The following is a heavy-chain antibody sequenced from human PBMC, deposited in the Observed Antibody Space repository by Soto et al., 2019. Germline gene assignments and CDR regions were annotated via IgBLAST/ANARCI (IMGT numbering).Heavy chain of an antibody. CDR2: IIPILGIA. Sequence: QVQLVQSGAEVKKPGSSVKVSCKASGGTFSSYTISWVRQAPGQGLEWMGRIIPILGIANYAQKFQGRVRMTADKSKSTAYMEQSSLRSEDTAVYYCASGGYSGYDSTDYWGQGTLVTVSS. V-gene: IGHV1-69*02. CDR1: GGTFSSYT. J-gene: IGHJ4*02. D-gene: IGHD5-12*01. CDR3: ASGGYSGYDSTDY.